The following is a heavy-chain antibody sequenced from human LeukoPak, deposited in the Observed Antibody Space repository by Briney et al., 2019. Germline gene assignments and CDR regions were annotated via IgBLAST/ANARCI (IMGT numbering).Heavy chain of an antibody. CDR1: GFTFSTYS. J-gene: IGHJ4*02. CDR3: ARVRSGSYIYFDY. Sequence: GGSLRLSCAASGFTFSTYSMNWVRQAPGKGLEWVSSISGSSSYTYYADSVRGRFTISRDNAKNSLYLQMNSLRPEDTAVYYCARVRSGSYIYFDYWGQGTLVTVSS. V-gene: IGHV3-21*01. D-gene: IGHD1-26*01. CDR2: ISGSSSYT.